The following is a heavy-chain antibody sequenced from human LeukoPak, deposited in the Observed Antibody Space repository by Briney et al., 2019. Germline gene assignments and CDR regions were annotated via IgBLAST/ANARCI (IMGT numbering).Heavy chain of an antibody. CDR3: VRGGYCSSTICYWYNAFDM. CDR2: IATGGSAI. V-gene: IGHV3-48*03. Sequence: GGSLRLSCAASGFTFSSYEMSWVRQAPGKGLEWVSYIATGGSAIYYADSVKGRFTISRDNAKNSLYLQMNSLRAEDMAVYYCVRGGYCSSTICYWYNAFDMWGLGTMVTVSS. D-gene: IGHD2-2*01. J-gene: IGHJ3*02. CDR1: GFTFSSYE.